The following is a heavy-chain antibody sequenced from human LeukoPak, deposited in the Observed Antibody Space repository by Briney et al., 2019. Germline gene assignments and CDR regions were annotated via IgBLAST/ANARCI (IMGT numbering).Heavy chain of an antibody. V-gene: IGHV3-15*01. CDR1: GGSISSSNW. CDR2: IYSEADGGTT. Sequence: PSETLSLTCAVSGGSISSSNWWSWVRQPPGKGLEWIGRIYSEADGGTTDYAAPVEGRFTISRADSENTLYLQMNSLKTEDTAVYYCASYTSYTLGYYYYYAMDVWGQGTTVTVSS. J-gene: IGHJ6*02. CDR3: ASYTSYTLGYYYYYAMDV. D-gene: IGHD3-16*01.